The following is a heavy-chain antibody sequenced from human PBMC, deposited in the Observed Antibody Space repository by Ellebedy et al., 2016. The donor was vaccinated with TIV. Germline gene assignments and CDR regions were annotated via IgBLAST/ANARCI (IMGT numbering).Heavy chain of an antibody. CDR2: INAGNGNT. CDR1: GYTFTSYA. V-gene: IGHV1-3*01. D-gene: IGHD3-10*01. J-gene: IGHJ4*02. Sequence: ASVKVSCKASGYTFTSYAMHWVRQAPGQRLEWMGWINAGNGNTKYSQKFQGRVTITRDTSASTASMELSSLRSEDTAVYYCARDYYGTLDYWGQGTLVTVSS. CDR3: ARDYYGTLDY.